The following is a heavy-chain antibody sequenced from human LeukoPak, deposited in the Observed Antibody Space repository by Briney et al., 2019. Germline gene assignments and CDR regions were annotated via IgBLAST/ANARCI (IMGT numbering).Heavy chain of an antibody. CDR3: ARGQNYYGSGSQTFDI. D-gene: IGHD3-10*01. CDR1: GFTFSNYW. V-gene: IGHV3-7*04. Sequence: GGSLRLSCAASGFTFSNYWMNWVRQAPGKGLEWVANIKQDGSETYYVGSVKGRFTISRDNAKNSLFLQVSSLRAEDTAWYYRARGQNYYGSGSQTFDIWGQGTMVTVSS. J-gene: IGHJ3*02. CDR2: IKQDGSET.